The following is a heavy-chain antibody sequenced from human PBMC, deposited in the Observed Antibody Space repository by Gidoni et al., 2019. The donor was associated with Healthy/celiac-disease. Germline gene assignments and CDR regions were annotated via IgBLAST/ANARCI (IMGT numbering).Heavy chain of an antibody. CDR2: INPSGGST. V-gene: IGHV1-46*01. Sequence: QVQLVQSGAEVKKPGASVKVSCKASGYTFTSYYMHWVRQAPGQGLEWMGIINPSGGSTSYAQKFQGRVTMTRDTSTSTVYMELSSLRSEDTAVYYCARERGITMVRGVIITVSKFNYYYYGMDVWGQGTTVTVSS. CDR3: ARERGITMVRGVIITVSKFNYYYYGMDV. J-gene: IGHJ6*02. D-gene: IGHD3-10*01. CDR1: GYTFTSYY.